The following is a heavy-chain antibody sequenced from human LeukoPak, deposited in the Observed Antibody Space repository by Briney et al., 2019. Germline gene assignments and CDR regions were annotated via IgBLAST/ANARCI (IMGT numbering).Heavy chain of an antibody. CDR3: ARVRGIYSYGHPYYFDY. V-gene: IGHV3-21*01. CDR2: ISTSSSYI. Sequence: GGSLRLSCAASGFTFSRNSMNWVRQAPGKGLEWVSSISTSSSYIYYADSVKGRFTISRDNDKNSVYLQMNSLRAEDTAVYYCARVRGIYSYGHPYYFDYWGQGTLVTVSS. J-gene: IGHJ4*02. CDR1: GFTFSRNS. D-gene: IGHD5-18*01.